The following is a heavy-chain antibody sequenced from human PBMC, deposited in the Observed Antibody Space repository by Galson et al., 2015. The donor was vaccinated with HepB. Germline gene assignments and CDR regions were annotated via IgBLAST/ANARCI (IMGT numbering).Heavy chain of an antibody. CDR2: IKGDGSAK. D-gene: IGHD3-16*01. J-gene: IGHJ5*02. CDR1: GFSFSDNW. CDR3: ASSYDSPGNS. Sequence: SLRLSCAASGFSFSDNWMSWVRQAPGKGLEWVADIKGDGSAKFYVDSVRGRFTISRDNAKNSVYLQMNSLRAEDTAVYYCASSYDSPGNSWGQGTLVTVSS. V-gene: IGHV3-7*01.